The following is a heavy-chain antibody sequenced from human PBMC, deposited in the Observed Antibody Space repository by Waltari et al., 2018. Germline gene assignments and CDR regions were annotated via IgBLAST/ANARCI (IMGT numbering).Heavy chain of an antibody. D-gene: IGHD6-6*01. V-gene: IGHV3-7*01. CDR1: GFTFSSFW. CDR2: IKQDGSEK. Sequence: EVQLVESGGGLVQPGGSLRLSCAASGFTFSSFWMAWVRQAPGKGLEWVANIKQDGSEKYYVDSVKGRFTISRDNAKNSLYLQMNSLRAEDTAVYYCARDPALGYMDVWGKGTTVTVSS. J-gene: IGHJ6*03. CDR3: ARDPALGYMDV.